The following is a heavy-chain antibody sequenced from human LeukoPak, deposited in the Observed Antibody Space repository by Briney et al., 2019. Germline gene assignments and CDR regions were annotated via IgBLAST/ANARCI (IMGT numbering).Heavy chain of an antibody. Sequence: SQTLSLTCTVSGGSISSGDYYWSWIRQPPGKGLEWIGYIYYSGSTYYNPSLKSRVTISVDTSKNQFSLKLSSVTAADTAVYHCARGVAYGDYDYWGQGTLVTVSS. CDR3: ARGVAYGDYDY. J-gene: IGHJ4*02. CDR1: GGSISSGDYY. D-gene: IGHD4-17*01. V-gene: IGHV4-30-4*08. CDR2: IYYSGST.